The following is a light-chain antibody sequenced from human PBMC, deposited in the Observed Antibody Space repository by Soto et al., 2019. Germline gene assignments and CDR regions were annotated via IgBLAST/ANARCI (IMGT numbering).Light chain of an antibody. CDR1: QGISSY. CDR3: QQLNSYPRT. V-gene: IGKV1-9*01. Sequence: DTQLTQSPSFLSASVGDRVTITCRASQGISSYLAWYQQKPGKAPKLLIYAASTLQSGVSSRFSGSGSGTEFTFTFCSLQPEDFATYYCQQLNSYPRTFGQGTKVDIK. CDR2: AAS. J-gene: IGKJ1*01.